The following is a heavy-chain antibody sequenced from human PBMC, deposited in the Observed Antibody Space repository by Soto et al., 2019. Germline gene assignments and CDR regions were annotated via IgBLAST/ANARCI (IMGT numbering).Heavy chain of an antibody. Sequence: SETLSLTCTVSGGSISSGDYYWSWIRQPPGKGLKWIGYIYYSGSTYYNPSLKSRVTISVDTSKNQFSLKLSSVTAADTAVYYCARVSEMAGYYFDYWGQGTLVTVSS. V-gene: IGHV4-30-4*01. CDR1: GGSISSGDYY. J-gene: IGHJ4*02. CDR2: IYYSGST. D-gene: IGHD6-19*01. CDR3: ARVSEMAGYYFDY.